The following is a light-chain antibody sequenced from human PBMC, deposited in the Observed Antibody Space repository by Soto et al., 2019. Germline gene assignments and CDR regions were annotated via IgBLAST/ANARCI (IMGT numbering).Light chain of an antibody. Sequence: QSVLTQPPSASGTPGQRVTISCSGSNSNIGSNTVNWYQQLPGTAPKLLIYYDNLRPSGVPYRISGSKSGTSASLAISGLQSDDEADYYCAAWDDSLNGRVVGTGTKLTVL. V-gene: IGLV1-44*01. CDR3: AAWDDSLNGRV. CDR1: NSNIGSNT. CDR2: YDN. J-gene: IGLJ1*01.